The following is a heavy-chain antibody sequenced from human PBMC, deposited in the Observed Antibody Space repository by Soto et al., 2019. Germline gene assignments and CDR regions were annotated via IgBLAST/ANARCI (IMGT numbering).Heavy chain of an antibody. CDR2: ISSSSRTI. J-gene: IGHJ6*02. CDR1: GFTFSDYS. D-gene: IGHD3-22*01. V-gene: IGHV3-48*02. Sequence: GGSLRLSCAASGFTFSDYSMNWVRQAPGKGLEWLSYISSSSRTIYHADSVKGRFTISRDNAKNSLYLQMNSLRDEDTAVYYCARALYDTSGYYYDYYHGMDVWGQGTTVTVSS. CDR3: ARALYDTSGYYYDYYHGMDV.